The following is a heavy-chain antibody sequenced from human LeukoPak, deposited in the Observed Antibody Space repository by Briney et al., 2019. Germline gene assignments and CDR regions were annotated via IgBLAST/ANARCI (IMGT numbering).Heavy chain of an antibody. V-gene: IGHV3-23*01. CDR3: AKFEGALLGNYYMDV. J-gene: IGHJ6*03. CDR2: ISGGGDNT. Sequence: GRSLRLSCAVSGFPLSDFAMSWVRQAPGKGLEWVSTISGGGDNTYFADSVKGRFTISRDNSKNTLFLQMVSLRAEDTAVYYCAKFEGALLGNYYMDVWGKGTTVTVSS. CDR1: GFPLSDFA.